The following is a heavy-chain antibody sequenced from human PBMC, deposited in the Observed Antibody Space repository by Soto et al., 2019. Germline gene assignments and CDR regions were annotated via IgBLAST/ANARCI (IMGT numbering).Heavy chain of an antibody. CDR1: GGSIGAYN. D-gene: IGHD6-19*01. CDR3: ARDSGGSSGWYWFDP. J-gene: IGHJ5*02. Sequence: NPSETLSLTCTVSGGSIGAYNWNWIRQPPGKGPEWIGYIHHSGTTNYNPSLKSRVSISMDTSKNQFSLKLSSVTAVDTAVYYCARDSGGSSGWYWFDPWGQGNLVTVSS. CDR2: IHHSGTT. V-gene: IGHV4-59*01.